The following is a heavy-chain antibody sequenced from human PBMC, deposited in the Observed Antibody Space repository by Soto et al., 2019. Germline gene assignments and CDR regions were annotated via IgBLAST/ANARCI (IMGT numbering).Heavy chain of an antibody. CDR1: GFIFKMYW. Sequence: EVQLVESGGGLVQPGGSVRLSCAASGFIFKMYWMHWVRQSPGKGLVWISRIYNDGTYSDYADSVRGRFTISRDNVNDTLYLQMNNLRAEDSGLYYCTRGPRPISTGTGAYWGHGTQVTVSS. D-gene: IGHD3-10*01. V-gene: IGHV3-74*01. CDR3: TRGPRPISTGTGAY. J-gene: IGHJ4*01. CDR2: IYNDGTYS.